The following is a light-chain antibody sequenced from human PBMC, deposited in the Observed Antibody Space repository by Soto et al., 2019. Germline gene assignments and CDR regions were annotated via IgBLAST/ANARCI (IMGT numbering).Light chain of an antibody. CDR3: QQYNSYWT. CDR1: QSISSW. V-gene: IGKV1-5*03. Sequence: DIQMTQSPSTLSASVGDRVTITCRASQSISSWLAWYQQKPGKAPKLLIYKASSLESGVPSRFSGSGSGTEFTLTISSLQPDDFATNYCQQYNSYWTFGQGTNVDIK. CDR2: KAS. J-gene: IGKJ1*01.